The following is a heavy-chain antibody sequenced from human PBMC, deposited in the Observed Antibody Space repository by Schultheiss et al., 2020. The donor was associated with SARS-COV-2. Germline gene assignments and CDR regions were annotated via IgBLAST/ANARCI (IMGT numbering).Heavy chain of an antibody. CDR1: GFTFSGSA. D-gene: IGHD2-2*01. J-gene: IGHJ6*02. Sequence: GGSLRLSCAASGFTFSGSAMHWVRQASGKGLEWVGRIKSKTDGGTTDYAAPVKGRFTISRDDSKNTLYLQMNSLKTEDTAVYYCTALPDEEYCSSTSCPTQGSNYGMDVWGQGTTVTVSS. V-gene: IGHV3-15*01. CDR3: TALPDEEYCSSTSCPTQGSNYGMDV. CDR2: IKSKTDGGTT.